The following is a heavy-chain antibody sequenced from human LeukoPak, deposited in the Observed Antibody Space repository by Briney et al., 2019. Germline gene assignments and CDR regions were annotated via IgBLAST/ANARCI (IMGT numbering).Heavy chain of an antibody. Sequence: ASVKVSCKASGYIFTSYGISWVRQAPGQGLEWMGWISVYNGNTNYAQKFQGRVTMTTDTSTNTAYMELRSLRSDDTAVYYCARGVDYYDSSGLSYWGQGTQVTVSS. V-gene: IGHV1-18*01. CDR2: ISVYNGNT. D-gene: IGHD3-22*01. J-gene: IGHJ4*02. CDR1: GYIFTSYG. CDR3: ARGVDYYDSSGLSY.